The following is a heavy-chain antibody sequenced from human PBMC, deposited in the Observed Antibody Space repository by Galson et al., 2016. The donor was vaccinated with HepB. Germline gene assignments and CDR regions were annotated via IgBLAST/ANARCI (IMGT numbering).Heavy chain of an antibody. CDR3: ARSGEPS. V-gene: IGHV3-7*01. CDR2: INQDGIEK. Sequence: SLRLSCAPSGFTFSSYWMTWVRQAPGKGLEWVANINQDGIEKYYEGSVEGRFTISRDNAKKSLYLQMDSLRAEDTAVYYCARSGEPSWGQGTLVTVSS. J-gene: IGHJ5*02. D-gene: IGHD4-17*01. CDR1: GFTFSSYW.